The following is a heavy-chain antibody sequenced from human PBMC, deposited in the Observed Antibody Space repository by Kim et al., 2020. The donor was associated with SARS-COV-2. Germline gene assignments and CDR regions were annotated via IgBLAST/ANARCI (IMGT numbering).Heavy chain of an antibody. D-gene: IGHD6-6*01. V-gene: IGHV4-39*01. J-gene: IGHJ5*02. Sequence: RTYSDPSLKSRVTISVDTSTNQFYLKVNSVTAADTAVYYCARRSARAVFDPWGQGILVTVSS. CDR2: RT. CDR3: ARRSARAVFDP.